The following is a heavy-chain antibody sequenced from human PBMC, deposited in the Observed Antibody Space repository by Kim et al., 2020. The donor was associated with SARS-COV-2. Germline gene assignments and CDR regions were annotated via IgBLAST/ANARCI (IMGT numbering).Heavy chain of an antibody. J-gene: IGHJ6*01. Sequence: GGSLRLSCAASGFRFSDYSMHWVRQAPGKGLEWLSSVTSGGISTQYADSVKGRFTISRDNAHNSLYLQMNSLRADDTAVYYCARIPGGGGSRYFYGLDV. CDR2: VTSGGIST. D-gene: IGHD3-16*01. V-gene: IGHV3-21*01. CDR3: ARIPGGGGSRYFYGLDV. CDR1: GFRFSDYS.